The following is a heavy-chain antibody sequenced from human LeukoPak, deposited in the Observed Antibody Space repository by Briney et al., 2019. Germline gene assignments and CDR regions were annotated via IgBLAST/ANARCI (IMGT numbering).Heavy chain of an antibody. CDR2: IYYSGST. D-gene: IGHD6-13*01. Sequence: SETLSLTCTVSGGSISSSSYYWGWIRQPPGKGLELIGSIYYSGSTYYNPSLKSLVTIAVDTSKNQFSLKLSSVTAADTAVYYCATLEGIAAAGIDYWGQGTLVTVSS. CDR3: ATLEGIAAAGIDY. J-gene: IGHJ4*02. CDR1: GGSISSSSYY. V-gene: IGHV4-39*07.